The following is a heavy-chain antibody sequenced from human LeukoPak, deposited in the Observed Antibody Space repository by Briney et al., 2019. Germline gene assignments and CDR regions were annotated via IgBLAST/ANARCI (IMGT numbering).Heavy chain of an antibody. D-gene: IGHD6-13*01. V-gene: IGHV1-69*13. Sequence: SVKVSCKASGGTFSSYAISWVRQAPGQGLEWMGGIIPIFGTANYAQKFQGRVTITADESTSTAYMELSSLRSEDTAVYYCARESAAGRTPFDYWGQGTLVTVSS. CDR3: ARESAAGRTPFDY. CDR1: GGTFSSYA. J-gene: IGHJ4*02. CDR2: IIPIFGTA.